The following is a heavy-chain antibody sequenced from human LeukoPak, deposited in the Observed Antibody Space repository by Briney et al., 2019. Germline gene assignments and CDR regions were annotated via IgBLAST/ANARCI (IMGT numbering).Heavy chain of an antibody. V-gene: IGHV3-23*01. CDR1: GFTFSSYA. D-gene: IGHD3-9*01. Sequence: PGGSLRLSCAASGFTFSSYAMTWVRQAPGKGLEWVSGISGSGGNTYYADSVKGRFTISRDNSKNTLYLQMNSLRAEDTAVYYCAKDFEGYYFDYWGQGTLVTVSS. CDR3: AKDFEGYYFDY. CDR2: ISGSGGNT. J-gene: IGHJ4*02.